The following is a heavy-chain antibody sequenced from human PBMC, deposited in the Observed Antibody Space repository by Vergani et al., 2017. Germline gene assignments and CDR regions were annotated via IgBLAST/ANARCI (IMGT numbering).Heavy chain of an antibody. CDR3: AKAGSVTSGSLQYNFYMDV. V-gene: IGHV3-30*18. CDR2: ISNDGSKK. D-gene: IGHD3-10*01. CDR1: GFSFSSHA. Sequence: VQLAESGGGRVQPGRSLRLSCAASGFSFSSHAIHWVRQAPGKGLEWVAVISNDGSKKHYADSVKGRFTISRDNSKNTLDLQMNSLRTQDTAVYYCAKAGSVTSGSLQYNFYMDVWGKGTTVTVS. J-gene: IGHJ6*03.